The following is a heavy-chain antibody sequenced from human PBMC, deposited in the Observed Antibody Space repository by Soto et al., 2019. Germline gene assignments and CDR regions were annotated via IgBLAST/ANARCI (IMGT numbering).Heavy chain of an antibody. CDR3: ARDVGNGYYYPMDV. CDR2: IWYDGNNK. CDR1: GFTFSDYG. J-gene: IGHJ6*02. D-gene: IGHD2-15*01. Sequence: VQLVESGGGVVQPGRSLRLSCAASGFTFSDYGMHWVRQAPGRGLEWVSVIWYDGNNKYYADSVKGRFTISRDNSKNTLFLQMNSLRAEDTAVYYCARDVGNGYYYPMDVWGQGTTVTVSS. V-gene: IGHV3-33*01.